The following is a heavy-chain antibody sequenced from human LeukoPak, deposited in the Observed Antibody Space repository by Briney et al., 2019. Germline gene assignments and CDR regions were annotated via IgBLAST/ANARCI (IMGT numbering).Heavy chain of an antibody. J-gene: IGHJ4*02. Sequence: GGSLRLSCVASGFSFSSYSMNWVRQAPGKGLEWVSYISSSSSTIYYADSVKGRFTISRDNAKKSLYLQMNGLRAEDTAVYYCATGSQTFYYDSSGYHRREFDYWGQGTLVTVSS. D-gene: IGHD3-22*01. CDR3: ATGSQTFYYDSSGYHRREFDY. V-gene: IGHV3-48*01. CDR2: ISSSSSTI. CDR1: GFSFSSYS.